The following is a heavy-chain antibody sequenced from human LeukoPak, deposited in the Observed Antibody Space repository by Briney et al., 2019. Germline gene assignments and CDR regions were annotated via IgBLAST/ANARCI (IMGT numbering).Heavy chain of an antibody. Sequence: ASVKVSCKASVYTFTAYYMHWVRQAPGQGLEWMGWINPNSGGTNYAQTFQGRVTMTRDTSITTAYMELSRLISDDTAVYYCARTPREYQLPSDYWGQGTLVTVSS. CDR2: INPNSGGT. CDR1: VYTFTAYY. D-gene: IGHD2-2*01. CDR3: ARTPREYQLPSDY. J-gene: IGHJ4*02. V-gene: IGHV1-2*02.